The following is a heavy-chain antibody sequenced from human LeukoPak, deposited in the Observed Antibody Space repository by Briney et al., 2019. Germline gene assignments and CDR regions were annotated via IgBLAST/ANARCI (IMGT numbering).Heavy chain of an antibody. J-gene: IGHJ4*02. CDR1: GGSISSSNW. CDR3: ARVRSGWYSGYYFDY. V-gene: IGHV4-4*02. Sequence: SETLSLTCAVSGGSISSSNWWSWVRQPPGKGLEWIGEIYHSGSTNYNPSLKSRATISVDKSKNQFSLKLSSVTAADTAVYYCARVRSGWYSGYYFDYWGQGTLVTVSS. CDR2: IYHSGST. D-gene: IGHD6-19*01.